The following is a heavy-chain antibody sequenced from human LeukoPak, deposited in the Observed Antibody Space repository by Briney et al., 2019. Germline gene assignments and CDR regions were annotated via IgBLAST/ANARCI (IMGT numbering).Heavy chain of an antibody. CDR3: ASALYSSFAH. CDR2: IYYSGST. J-gene: IGHJ5*02. V-gene: IGHV4-61*01. D-gene: IGHD6-13*01. CDR1: GGSISSGSYY. Sequence: SETLSLTCTVSGGSISSGSYYWSWIRQPPGKGLEWIGYIYYSGSTNYNPSLKSRVTISVDTSKNQFSLKLSSVTAADTAVYYCASALYSSFAHWGQGTLVTVSS.